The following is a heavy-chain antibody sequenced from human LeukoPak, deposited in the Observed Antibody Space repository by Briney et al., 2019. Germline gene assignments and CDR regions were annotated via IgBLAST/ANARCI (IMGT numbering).Heavy chain of an antibody. D-gene: IGHD6-6*01. V-gene: IGHV4-30-4*08. Sequence: PSQTLSLTCTVSGGSINSGDYYWSWIRQPPGKGLEWIGYIYYSGSTYYNPSLESRVTISVDTSKKQFSLRLSSVTAADTAVYYCAREYSSSSYYHYYMDVRGKGTTVTVSS. CDR2: IYYSGST. CDR3: AREYSSSSYYHYYMDV. CDR1: GGSINSGDYY. J-gene: IGHJ6*03.